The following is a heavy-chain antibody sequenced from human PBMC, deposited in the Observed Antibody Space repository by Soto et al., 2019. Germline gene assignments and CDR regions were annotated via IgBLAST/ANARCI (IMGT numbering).Heavy chain of an antibody. D-gene: IGHD2-2*01. CDR1: GGSINSDVHS. CDR3: ARGGVPAAIRGFDL. V-gene: IGHV4-30-2*06. J-gene: IGHJ5*02. CDR2: IYQSGTT. Sequence: QLQLQESGPGLLRPSQALSLNCSVSGGSINSDVHSWNWIRQSPGEGPELLGYIYQSGTTHYNPSLDGRVTISLAVSLNQESLTLRSVTAADTALYYCARGGVPAAIRGFDLWWRGTLVTVTS.